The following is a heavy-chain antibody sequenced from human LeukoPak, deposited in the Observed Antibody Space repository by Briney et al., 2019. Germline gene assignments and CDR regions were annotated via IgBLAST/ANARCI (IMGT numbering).Heavy chain of an antibody. V-gene: IGHV4-4*07. J-gene: IGHJ4*02. CDR2: FYVSGSI. D-gene: IGHD4-23*01. CDR3: ARQGGLGTPASGSLEAFYD. Sequence: ASETLSLTCTASGVSITTYYWSWLRQPAGKGLEWIGRFYVSGSIDYNPSLKSRITISLARSKNQFSLNLTSVTAADTAVYYCARQGGLGTPASGSLEAFYDWGQGTLVTVAS. CDR1: GVSITTYY.